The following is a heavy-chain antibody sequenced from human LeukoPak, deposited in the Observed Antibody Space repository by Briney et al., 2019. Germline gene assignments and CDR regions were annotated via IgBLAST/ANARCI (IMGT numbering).Heavy chain of an antibody. CDR2: INPSGGST. D-gene: IGHD5-18*01. CDR1: GYTFTSYY. Sequence: ASVKVSCKASGYTFTSYYMHWVRQAPGQGLEWMGIINPSGGSTSYAQKFQGRVTMTRDTSTSTVYMELSSLRSEDTAVYYCARDQRYSYGYGNYYYYYGMDVRGQGTTVTVSS. CDR3: ARDQRYSYGYGNYYYYYGMDV. J-gene: IGHJ6*02. V-gene: IGHV1-46*01.